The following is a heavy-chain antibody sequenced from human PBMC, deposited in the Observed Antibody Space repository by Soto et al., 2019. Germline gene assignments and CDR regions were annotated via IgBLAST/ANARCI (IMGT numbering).Heavy chain of an antibody. V-gene: IGHV4-30-4*01. J-gene: IGHJ1*01. D-gene: IGHD3-10*01. CDR2: IYNSGST. CDR1: GGSISSGDYY. CDR3: ARDSDAAEYFQH. Sequence: SETLSLTCTVSGGSISSGDYYWSWIRQPPGKGLEWIGYIYNSGSTNYNPFLKSRVSMSVDTSKNQFSLKLSSVTAADTAVYYCARDSDAAEYFQHWGQGTPVTVSS.